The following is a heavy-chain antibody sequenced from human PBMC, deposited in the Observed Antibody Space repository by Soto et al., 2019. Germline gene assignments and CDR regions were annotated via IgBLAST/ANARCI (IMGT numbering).Heavy chain of an antibody. Sequence: QITLNESGPTLVKPTQTLTLTCTFSGFSLSSTRMAVGWIRQPPGKALEWLALIYWDDDKRYSPFLKSRLTILKDTSKTQVVLTMSNMDPVDTARYYCAHIVVAGLGYYFDYWGQGTLVTVSS. CDR2: IYWDDDK. D-gene: IGHD6-19*01. J-gene: IGHJ4*02. CDR1: GFSLSSTRMA. CDR3: AHIVVAGLGYYFDY. V-gene: IGHV2-5*02.